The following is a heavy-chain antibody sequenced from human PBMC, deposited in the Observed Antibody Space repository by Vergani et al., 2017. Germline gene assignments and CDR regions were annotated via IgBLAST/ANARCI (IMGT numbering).Heavy chain of an antibody. CDR3: AKDDTRSITMVRGVITDY. CDR1: GFPFSSYW. V-gene: IGHV3-23*04. Sequence: EVQLVESGGGLVQPGGSLRLSCAASGFPFSSYWMTWVRQAPGKGLEWVSIISDNGGTTYYADSVKGRFTISRDNSKDTLYLQMNSLRAEDTAVYYCAKDDTRSITMVRGVITDYWGQGTLVTVSS. D-gene: IGHD3-10*01. CDR2: ISDNGGTT. J-gene: IGHJ4*02.